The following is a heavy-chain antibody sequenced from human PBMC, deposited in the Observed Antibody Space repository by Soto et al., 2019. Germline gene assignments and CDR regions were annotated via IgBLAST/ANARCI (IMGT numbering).Heavy chain of an antibody. CDR1: GGSFSGYY. V-gene: IGHV4-34*01. CDR3: VRVGYCSGGSCYDLDV. CDR2: INHSGST. J-gene: IGHJ6*04. D-gene: IGHD2-15*01. Sequence: QVQLQQWGAGLLKPSETLSLTCAVYGGSFSGYYWSWIRQPPGKGLEWIGEINHSGSTNYNPSLKSRVTISVDTSKNQFSLKLSSVTAADTAVYYCVRVGYCSGGSCYDLDVWGKGTTVTVSS.